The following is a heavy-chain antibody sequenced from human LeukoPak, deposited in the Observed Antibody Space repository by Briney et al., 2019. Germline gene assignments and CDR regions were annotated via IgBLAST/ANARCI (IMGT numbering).Heavy chain of an antibody. V-gene: IGHV5-51*01. CDR1: GYSFTTYW. D-gene: IGHD3-10*01. CDR2: IYPGDSDT. Sequence: GESLKISCEASGYSFTTYWVGWVRQMPGKGLEWMGIIYPGDSDTRYSPSFQGQVTISADKSISTAYLQWSRLKASDTAMYYCARQHGSGSYYSRAIDYWGQGTLVSVSS. J-gene: IGHJ4*02. CDR3: ARQHGSGSYYSRAIDY.